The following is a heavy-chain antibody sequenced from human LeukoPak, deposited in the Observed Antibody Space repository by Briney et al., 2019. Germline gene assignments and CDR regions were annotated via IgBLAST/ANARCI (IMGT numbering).Heavy chain of an antibody. Sequence: PGGSLRLSCATSGFTFSTSDMHWVRQAPGKGLEWVSFIQYDGSRKNYVDSVKGRFTISRGNSKNTLYLQMNSLRAEDTAVYYCAKDLASRRDVGYWGQGTLVTVSS. CDR2: IQYDGSRK. D-gene: IGHD5-24*01. CDR3: AKDLASRRDVGY. V-gene: IGHV3-30*02. CDR1: GFTFSTSD. J-gene: IGHJ4*02.